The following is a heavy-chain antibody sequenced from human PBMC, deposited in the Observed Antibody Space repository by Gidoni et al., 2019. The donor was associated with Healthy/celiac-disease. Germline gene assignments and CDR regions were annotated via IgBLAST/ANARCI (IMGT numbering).Heavy chain of an antibody. CDR2: IYYSGST. CDR1: GGSVSSGSYY. J-gene: IGHJ6*02. Sequence: QVQLQESGPGLVKPSETLSLTCTVSGGSVSSGSYYWSWIRQPPGKGLEWIGYIYYSGSTNYNPSLKSRVTISVDTSKNQFSLKLSSVTAADTAVYYCARDLSRPDDYYYYGMDVWGQGTTVTVSS. CDR3: ARDLSRPDDYYYYGMDV. V-gene: IGHV4-61*01.